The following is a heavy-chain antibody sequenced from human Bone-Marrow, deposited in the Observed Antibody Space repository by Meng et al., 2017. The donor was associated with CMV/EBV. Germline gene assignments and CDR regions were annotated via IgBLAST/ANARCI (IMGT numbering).Heavy chain of an antibody. CDR2: INPNSGGT. CDR3: ARDFLLQGFGRYFDWPRYYYGREV. J-gene: IGHJ6*02. CDR1: GYTFTGYY. D-gene: IGHD3-9*01. Sequence: ASVKVSCKASGYTFTGYYMHWVRQAPGQGLEWMGWINPNSGGTNYAQKFQGRVTMTRDTSISTAYMELSRLRSDDTAVYYCARDFLLQGFGRYFDWPRYYYGREVWGQGTTVNVAS. V-gene: IGHV1-2*02.